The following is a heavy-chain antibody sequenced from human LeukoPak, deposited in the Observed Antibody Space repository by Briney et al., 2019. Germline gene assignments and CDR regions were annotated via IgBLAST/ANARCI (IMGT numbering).Heavy chain of an antibody. CDR1: GGSISSGGYY. CDR2: IYHSGST. CDR3: ARSLSRVPAAIPPDAFDI. V-gene: IGHV4-30-2*01. J-gene: IGHJ3*02. D-gene: IGHD2-2*01. Sequence: PSETLSLTCTVSGGSISSGGYYWSWIRQPPGKGLEWIGYIYHSGSTYYNPSLKSRVTISVDRSKNQFSLKLSSVTAADTAVYYCARSLSRVPAAIPPDAFDIWGQGTMVTVSS.